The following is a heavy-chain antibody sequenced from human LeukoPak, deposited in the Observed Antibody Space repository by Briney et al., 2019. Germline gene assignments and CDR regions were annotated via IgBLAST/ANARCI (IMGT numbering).Heavy chain of an antibody. J-gene: IGHJ4*02. Sequence: ASVKVSCKASGYTLTSYGISWVRQAPGQGLEWMGWISAYNGNTNYAQKLQGRVTMTTDTSTSTAYMELRSLRSDDTAVYNCAYEIVVVPAAISVWGQGTLDTVSS. CDR1: GYTLTSYG. D-gene: IGHD2-2*01. CDR2: ISAYNGNT. V-gene: IGHV1-18*01. CDR3: AYEIVVVPAAISV.